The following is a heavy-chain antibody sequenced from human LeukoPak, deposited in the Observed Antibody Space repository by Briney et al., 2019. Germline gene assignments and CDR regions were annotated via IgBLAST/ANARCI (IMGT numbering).Heavy chain of an antibody. J-gene: IGHJ3*02. CDR1: GFTFSSYS. Sequence: PGGSLRLSRAASGFTFSSYSMNWVRQAPGKGLEWVSSISSSSSYIYYADSVKGRFTISRDNAKNSLYLQMNSLRAEDTAVYYCARDLGALNYAFDIWGQGTMVTVSS. V-gene: IGHV3-21*01. CDR2: ISSSSSYI. D-gene: IGHD1-7*01. CDR3: ARDLGALNYAFDI.